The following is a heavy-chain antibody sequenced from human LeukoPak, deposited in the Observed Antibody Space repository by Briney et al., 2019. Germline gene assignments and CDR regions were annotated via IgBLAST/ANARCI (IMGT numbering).Heavy chain of an antibody. V-gene: IGHV4-59*08. Sequence: PSETLSLTCTVSSGSISRQYWSWIRRPPGKGLEWIEFIYYSGSTNYNPSLRSRVTISVDTSKNQFSLRLSSVTAADTAVYYCATSPSYCSNGVCYYFDYWGQGALVTVSS. CDR1: SGSISRQY. D-gene: IGHD2-8*01. CDR3: ATSPSYCSNGVCYYFDY. CDR2: IYYSGST. J-gene: IGHJ4*02.